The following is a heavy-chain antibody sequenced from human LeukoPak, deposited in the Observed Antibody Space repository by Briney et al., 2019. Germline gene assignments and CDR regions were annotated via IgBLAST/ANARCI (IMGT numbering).Heavy chain of an antibody. Sequence: SETLSLTCSVSVGSLTDAVSSWKWIRHPPGKGLSWVGRINTYGTTTYNPSLKSRVTILMETSKNQFSLNLTSVTATDTAVYYCARGPTMSGMQILDDWGQGTLVSVSS. D-gene: IGHD5-24*01. CDR1: VGSLTDAVSS. V-gene: IGHV4-61*02. J-gene: IGHJ4*02. CDR2: INTYGTT. CDR3: ARGPTMSGMQILDD.